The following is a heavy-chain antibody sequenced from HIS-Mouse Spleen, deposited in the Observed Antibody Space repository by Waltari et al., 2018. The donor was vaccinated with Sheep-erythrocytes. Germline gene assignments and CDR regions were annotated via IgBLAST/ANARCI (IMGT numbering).Heavy chain of an antibody. D-gene: IGHD5-12*01. J-gene: IGHJ4*02. Sequence: EVQLVQSGAEVKKPGESLKISCKGSGYSFTSYWIGWVRQMPGKGLEWMGIIYPGDSDTRYSPSFQGQVTISADKSISTAYLQWSSLKASDTAMYYCARLFHVDIVATTLFDYWGQGTLVTVSS. CDR1: GYSFTSYW. CDR2: IYPGDSDT. V-gene: IGHV5-51*01. CDR3: ARLFHVDIVATTLFDY.